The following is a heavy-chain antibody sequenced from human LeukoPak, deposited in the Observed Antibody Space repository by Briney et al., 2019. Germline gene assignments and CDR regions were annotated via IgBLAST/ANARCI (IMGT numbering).Heavy chain of an antibody. J-gene: IGHJ4*02. CDR1: GGSINNYY. V-gene: IGHV4-59*08. CDR2: IHYSGST. D-gene: IGHD6-25*01. CDR3: ARSPGGHFDY. Sequence: SETLSLTCTVSGGSINNYYGIWIRQPPGKGLEWIGYIHYSGSTNYNPSLKSRVTISLGTSKNQFSLKLRSVTAADTAVYYCARSPGGHFDYWGQGTLVTVSS.